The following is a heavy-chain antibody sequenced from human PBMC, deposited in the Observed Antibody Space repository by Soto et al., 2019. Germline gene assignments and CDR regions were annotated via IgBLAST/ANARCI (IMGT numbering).Heavy chain of an antibody. CDR2: IYYSGST. Sequence: PXXTLSLNCTVAGGSISSSYYDWGFIRQPPGKGLEWIGSIYYSGSTYYNPSLKSRVTISVDTSKNQFSLKLSSVTAADTAVYYCARRAVTNFDYWGQGTLVTVSS. V-gene: IGHV4-39*01. D-gene: IGHD4-17*01. J-gene: IGHJ4*02. CDR1: GGSISSSYYD. CDR3: ARRAVTNFDY.